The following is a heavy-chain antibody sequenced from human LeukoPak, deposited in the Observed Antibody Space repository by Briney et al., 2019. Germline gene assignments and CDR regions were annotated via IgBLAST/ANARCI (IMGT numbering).Heavy chain of an antibody. Sequence: PGGSLRLSCAASGFTLSSYEMNWVRQAPGMGLEWVSYISSGGNNIYYADSVKGRFTISRDNAKNSLYLQMNSLRAEDTAVYYCVRSGDSAVVGFDYWGQGSLVTVSS. V-gene: IGHV3-48*03. J-gene: IGHJ4*02. D-gene: IGHD2-15*01. CDR3: VRSGDSAVVGFDY. CDR1: GFTLSSYE. CDR2: ISSGGNNI.